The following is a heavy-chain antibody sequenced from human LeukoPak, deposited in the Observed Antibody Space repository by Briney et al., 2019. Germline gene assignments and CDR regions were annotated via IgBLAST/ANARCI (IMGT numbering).Heavy chain of an antibody. CDR1: GFTFSSYS. V-gene: IGHV3-21*01. CDR3: ARNYCYSPYSNWFDP. J-gene: IGHJ5*02. D-gene: IGHD2-21*01. CDR2: ISSSSSYI. Sequence: PGGSLRLSCAASGFTFSSYSMNWVRQAPGKGLEWVSSISSSSSYIYYADSVKDRFTISRDNAKNSLYLQMNSLRAEDTAVYYCARNYCYSPYSNWFDPWGQGTLVTVSS.